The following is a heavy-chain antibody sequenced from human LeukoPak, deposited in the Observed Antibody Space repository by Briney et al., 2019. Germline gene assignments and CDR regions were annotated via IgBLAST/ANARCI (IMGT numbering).Heavy chain of an antibody. D-gene: IGHD2-2*01. J-gene: IGHJ6*04. CDR1: GFTFSSYW. CDR2: INSDGSSP. Sequence: PGGSLRLSCAASGFTFSSYWMHWVRQAPGKGLVWVSRINSDGSSPSYADSVKGRFTISRDNAKNTLYLQMNSLRAEDTAVYYCARVGVVPAAISPYYYGMDVWGKGTTVTVSS. CDR3: ARVGVVPAAISPYYYGMDV. V-gene: IGHV3-74*01.